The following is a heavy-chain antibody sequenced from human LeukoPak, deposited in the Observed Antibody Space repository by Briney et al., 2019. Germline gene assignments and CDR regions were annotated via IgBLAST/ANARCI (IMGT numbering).Heavy chain of an antibody. Sequence: GGSLRLSCAASGFTFSSYLMNWVRQAPEKGLEWVANINQDGSEKYYVDSVKGRFTISRDNGKNSLYLQLNSLRAEDTAVYYCAREGRGEYFDYWGQGTLVTVSS. CDR3: AREGRGEYFDY. V-gene: IGHV3-7*01. D-gene: IGHD3-10*01. CDR2: INQDGSEK. CDR1: GFTFSSYL. J-gene: IGHJ4*02.